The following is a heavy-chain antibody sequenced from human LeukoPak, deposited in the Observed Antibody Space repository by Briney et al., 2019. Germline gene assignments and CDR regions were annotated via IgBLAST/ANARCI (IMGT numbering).Heavy chain of an antibody. D-gene: IGHD3-22*01. V-gene: IGHV4-59*01. CDR1: GGSISSYY. J-gene: IGHJ6*03. CDR3: TRGSIAYYYMDV. Sequence: SETLSLTCTVSGGSISSYYWSWIRQPPGKGLEWIGNIYYSGSTNYNPTLKSRVTISVDTSKNQFSLKLSSVTAADTAVYYCTRGSIAYYYMDVWGKGTTVTISS. CDR2: IYYSGST.